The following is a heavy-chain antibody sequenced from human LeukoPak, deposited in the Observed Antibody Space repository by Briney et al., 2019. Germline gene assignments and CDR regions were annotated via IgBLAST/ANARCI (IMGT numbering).Heavy chain of an antibody. CDR1: GYTFTNYD. CDR3: ARRVRGVVIFSRAQGSFDL. Sequence: ASVKVSCKASGYTFTNYDINWVRQATGQGLEWMGWMHPSIGDTGYAQKFQGRVTMTRNTSTTTAYMELSSLRSDDTAVYYCARRVRGVVIFSRAQGSFDLWGQGTLVTVSS. D-gene: IGHD3-10*01. V-gene: IGHV1-8*01. J-gene: IGHJ3*01. CDR2: MHPSIGDT.